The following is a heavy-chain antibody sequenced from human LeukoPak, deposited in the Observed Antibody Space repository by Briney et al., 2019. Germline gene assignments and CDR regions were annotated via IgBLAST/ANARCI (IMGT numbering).Heavy chain of an antibody. Sequence: SVKVSCKASGGTFSSYAISWVRQAPGQGLEWMGGIIPIFGTANYAQKLQGRVTMTTDTSTSTAYMELRSLRSDDTAVYYCARCDFHRGYYYYGMDVWGQGTTVTVSS. V-gene: IGHV1-69*05. CDR1: GGTFSSYA. J-gene: IGHJ6*02. CDR2: IIPIFGTA. CDR3: ARCDFHRGYYYYGMDV. D-gene: IGHD3-3*01.